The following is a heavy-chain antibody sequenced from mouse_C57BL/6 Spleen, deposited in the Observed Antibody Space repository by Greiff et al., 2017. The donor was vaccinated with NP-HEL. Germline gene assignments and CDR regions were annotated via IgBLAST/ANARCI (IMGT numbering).Heavy chain of an antibody. V-gene: IGHV5-12*01. J-gene: IGHJ3*01. CDR3: ARPDGRAWFAY. D-gene: IGHD1-1*01. CDR1: GFTFSDYY. Sequence: EVMLVESGGGLVQPGGSLKLSCAASGFTFSDYYMYWVRQTPEKRLEWVAYISNGGGSTYYPDTVKGRFTISRDNAKNTLYLQMSRLKSEDTAMYYCARPDGRAWFAYWGQGTLVTVSA. CDR2: ISNGGGST.